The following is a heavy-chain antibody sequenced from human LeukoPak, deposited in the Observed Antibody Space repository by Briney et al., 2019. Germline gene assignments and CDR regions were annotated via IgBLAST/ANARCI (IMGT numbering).Heavy chain of an antibody. Sequence: GRSLRLSCAASGFTFSSYAMHWVRQAPGKGLEWVAVISYDGSNKYYADSVKGRFTISRDNSKNTLYLQMNSLRAEDTAVYYCAKDLGWIRGDAFDIWGQGTMVTVSS. CDR1: GFTFSSYA. V-gene: IGHV3-30-3*01. J-gene: IGHJ3*02. CDR3: AKDLGWIRGDAFDI. D-gene: IGHD6-19*01. CDR2: ISYDGSNK.